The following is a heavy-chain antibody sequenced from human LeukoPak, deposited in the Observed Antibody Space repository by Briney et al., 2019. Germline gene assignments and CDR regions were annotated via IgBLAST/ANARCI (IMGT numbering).Heavy chain of an antibody. CDR2: ISSSGSTI. CDR3: ASGQSRTRGAYYYMDV. D-gene: IGHD3/OR15-3a*01. J-gene: IGHJ6*03. CDR1: GFTFSDYY. Sequence: PGGSLRLSCAASGFTFSDYYMSWIRQAPGKGLEWVSYISSSGSTIYYADSVKGRFTISRDNAKNSLCLQMNSLRAEDTAVYYCASGQSRTRGAYYYMDVWGKGTTVTVSS. V-gene: IGHV3-11*04.